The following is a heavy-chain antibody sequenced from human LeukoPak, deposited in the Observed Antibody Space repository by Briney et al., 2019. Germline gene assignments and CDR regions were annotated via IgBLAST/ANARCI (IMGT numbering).Heavy chain of an antibody. V-gene: IGHV4-4*07. J-gene: IGHJ4*02. Sequence: PSETLSLTCTASGGSISSYYWSWIRQPAGKGLEWIGRIYTSGSTNHNPSLKSRVTMSVDTTKNQFSLKLSSVTAADTAVYYCGRAGRYSSSWALDYWRQGTLVTVSS. CDR3: GRAGRYSSSWALDY. D-gene: IGHD6-13*01. CDR2: IYTSGST. CDR1: GGSISSYY.